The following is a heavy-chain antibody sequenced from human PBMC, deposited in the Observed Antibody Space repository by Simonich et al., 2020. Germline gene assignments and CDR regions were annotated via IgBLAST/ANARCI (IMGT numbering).Heavy chain of an antibody. V-gene: IGHV1-18*01. CDR1: GYTFTSYG. CDR2: IGSYNVNT. J-gene: IGHJ4*02. CDR3: ARASRGTWWYYYFDY. D-gene: IGHD2-15*01. Sequence: QVQLVQSGAEVKKPGASVKVSCKASGYTFTSYGISWVRQAPGQGREWMGRIGSYNVNTNYAQKLQGRVTMTTDTSTSTAYMELRSLRSDDTAVYYCARASRGTWWYYYFDYWGQGTLVTVSS.